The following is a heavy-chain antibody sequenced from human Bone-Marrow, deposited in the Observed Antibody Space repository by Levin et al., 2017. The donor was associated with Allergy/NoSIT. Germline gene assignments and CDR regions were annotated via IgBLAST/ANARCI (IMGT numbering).Heavy chain of an antibody. V-gene: IGHV3-53*01. J-gene: IGHJ4*02. CDR3: ATSPTSGY. CDR1: GFTVSNNY. Sequence: GASVKVSCAASGFTVSNNYMSWVRQAPGKGLEGVSIIYSGGNTYYADSVKGRFTMSRDRSKNTVYLQMNSLRAEDTAVYYCATSPTSGYWGQGTLVTVSS. CDR2: IYSGGNT.